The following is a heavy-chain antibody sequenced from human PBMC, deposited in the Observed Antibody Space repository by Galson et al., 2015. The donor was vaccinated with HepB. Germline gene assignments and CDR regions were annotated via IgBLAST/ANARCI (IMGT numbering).Heavy chain of an antibody. Sequence: SVKVSCKASGYTFTSYEVNWVRQATGQGLEWMGWMNPYTDNTAYAQNFQGRITMTGDTSIDTACMTLSSLTSEDTAIYYCARGLRVQGNTYFFDYWGQGTLVTVSS. D-gene: IGHD3-10*01. CDR3: ARGLRVQGNTYFFDY. CDR1: GYTFTSYE. J-gene: IGHJ4*02. CDR2: MNPYTDNT. V-gene: IGHV1-8*01.